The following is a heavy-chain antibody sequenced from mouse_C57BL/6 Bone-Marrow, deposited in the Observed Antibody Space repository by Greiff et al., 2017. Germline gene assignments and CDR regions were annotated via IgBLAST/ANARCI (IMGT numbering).Heavy chain of an antibody. J-gene: IGHJ1*03. CDR2: IWRGGST. CDR3: ASGREDGYSHWYFDV. V-gene: IGHV2-6*03. D-gene: IGHD2-3*01. CDR1: GFSLTSYG. Sequence: VQGVESGPGLVAPSQSLSITCTVSGFSLTSYGVHWVRQPPGQGLEWLVVIWRGGSTTYNSALNSSLSICKENSTCNVFFKLNSLQTADTAMYYWASGREDGYSHWYFDVWGTGTTVTVSA.